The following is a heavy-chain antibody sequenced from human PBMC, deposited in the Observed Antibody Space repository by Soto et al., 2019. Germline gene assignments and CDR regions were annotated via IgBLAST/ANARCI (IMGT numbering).Heavy chain of an antibody. CDR3: ARETEVGRYYYGMDV. CDR1: GFTFSSYA. V-gene: IGHV3-30-3*01. J-gene: IGHJ6*02. Sequence: GGSLRLSCAASGFTFSSYAMHWVRQAPGKGLEWVAVISYDGSNKYYADSVKGRFTISRDNSKNTLYLQMNSLRAEDTAVYYCARETEVGRYYYGMDVWGQGTTVTVSS. CDR2: ISYDGSNK. D-gene: IGHD1-26*01.